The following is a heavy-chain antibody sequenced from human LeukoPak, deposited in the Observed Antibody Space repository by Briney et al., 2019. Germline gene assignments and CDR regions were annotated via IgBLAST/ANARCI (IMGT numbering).Heavy chain of an antibody. Sequence: QSGGSLRLSCAASGFTFNRNNMNWVRQAPGKGLEWVSYISSTSITTYYADSVKGRFTISRDNAKNSLYLQMNSLRADDTAVYYCARETILAVAGDFWGQGTLVTVSS. D-gene: IGHD6-13*01. V-gene: IGHV3-48*01. CDR3: ARETILAVAGDF. CDR1: GFTFNRNN. J-gene: IGHJ4*02. CDR2: ISSTSITT.